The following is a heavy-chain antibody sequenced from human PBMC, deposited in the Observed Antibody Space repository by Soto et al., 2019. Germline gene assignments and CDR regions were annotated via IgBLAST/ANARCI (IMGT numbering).Heavy chain of an antibody. V-gene: IGHV3-33*01. J-gene: IGHJ3*02. D-gene: IGHD4-4*01. CDR3: AMTTVTFVWSYAFDI. Sequence: GGSLRLSCAASGFTFSSYGMHWVRQAPGKGLEWVAVIWYDGSNKYYADSVKGRFTISRDNSKNTLYLQMNSLRAEDTAVYYCAMTTVTFVWSYAFDIWGQGTMVTVSS. CDR2: IWYDGSNK. CDR1: GFTFSSYG.